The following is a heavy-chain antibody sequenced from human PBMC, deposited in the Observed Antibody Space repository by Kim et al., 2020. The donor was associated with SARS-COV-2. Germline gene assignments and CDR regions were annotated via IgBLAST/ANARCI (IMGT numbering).Heavy chain of an antibody. J-gene: IGHJ6*02. Sequence: GGSLRLSCAASGFTFSSYGMHWVRQAPGKGLEWVAVISYDGSNKYYADSVKGRFTISRDNSKNTLYLQMNSLRAEDTAVYYCAKEVGYSSGWYPGNYYYYGMDVWGQGTTVTVSS. CDR1: GFTFSSYG. CDR2: ISYDGSNK. V-gene: IGHV3-30*18. D-gene: IGHD6-19*01. CDR3: AKEVGYSSGWYPGNYYYYGMDV.